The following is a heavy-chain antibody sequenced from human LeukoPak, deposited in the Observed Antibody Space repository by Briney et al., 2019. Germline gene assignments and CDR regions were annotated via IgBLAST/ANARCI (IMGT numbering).Heavy chain of an antibody. CDR3: AREKQWLVPYYYYYMDV. V-gene: IGHV1-18*04. J-gene: IGHJ6*03. Sequence: GASVKVSCKASGYNFVGYYIHWVRQAPGQGLEWMGWISAYNGNTNYAQKLQGRVTMTTDTSTSTAYMELRSLRSDDTAVYYCAREKQWLVPYYYYYMDVWGKGTTVTISS. CDR1: GYNFVGYY. CDR2: ISAYNGNT. D-gene: IGHD6-19*01.